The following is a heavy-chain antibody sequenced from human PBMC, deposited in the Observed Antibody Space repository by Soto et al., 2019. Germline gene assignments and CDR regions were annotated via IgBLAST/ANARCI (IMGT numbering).Heavy chain of an antibody. J-gene: IGHJ4*02. CDR3: AKKSTDSSGYSDY. CDR1: GFTVSNYA. D-gene: IGHD2-2*01. Sequence: GGSLRLSCATSGFTVSNYAMSWVRQAPGKGLEWVSGISGSGGSSYYADSVKGRFTISRDNSKNTLNLQMDSLRAEDTAVYYCAKKSTDSSGYSDYWGQGTLVTVSS. CDR2: ISGSGGSS. V-gene: IGHV3-23*01.